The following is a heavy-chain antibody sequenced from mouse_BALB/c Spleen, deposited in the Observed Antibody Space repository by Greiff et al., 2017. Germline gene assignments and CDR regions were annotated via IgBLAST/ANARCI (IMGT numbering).Heavy chain of an antibody. CDR1: GYAFSSSW. D-gene: IGHD1-1*01. J-gene: IGHJ2*01. CDR2: IYPGDGDT. Sequence: QVQLKESGPELVKPGASVKISCKASGYAFSSSWMNWVKQRPGQGLEWIGRIYPGDGDTNYNGKFKGKATLTADKSSSTAYMQLSSLTSVDSAVYFCARSSGITTVVATDYWGQGTTLTVSS. CDR3: ARSSGITTVVATDY. V-gene: IGHV1-82*01.